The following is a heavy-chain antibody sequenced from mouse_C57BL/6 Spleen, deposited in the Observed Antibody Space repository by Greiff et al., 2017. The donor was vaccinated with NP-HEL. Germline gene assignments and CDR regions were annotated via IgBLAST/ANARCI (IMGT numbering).Heavy chain of an antibody. Sequence: EVKLMESGGGLVKPGGSLKLSCAASGFTFSSYAMSWVRQTPEKRLEWVATISDGGSYTYYPDNVKGRFTISRDNAKNNLYLQMSHLKSEDTAMYYCARGMITTDGYYAMDYWGQGTSVTVSS. CDR2: ISDGGSYT. V-gene: IGHV5-4*03. CDR1: GFTFSSYA. CDR3: ARGMITTDGYYAMDY. J-gene: IGHJ4*01. D-gene: IGHD2-4*01.